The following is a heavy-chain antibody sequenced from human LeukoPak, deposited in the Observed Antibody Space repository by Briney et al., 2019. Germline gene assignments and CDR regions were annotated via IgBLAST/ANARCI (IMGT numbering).Heavy chain of an antibody. CDR3: ARDRDCSGGSCYRTDAFDI. CDR2: INPSGTWT. Sequence: GASVKVSCKASGHTFSRSYMHWVRQAPGQGLEWMGVINPSGTWTSYAQKFRGRITMTRDMSTSTVYMELSSLRSEDTAVYYCARDRDCSGGSCYRTDAFDIWGQGTMVTVSS. J-gene: IGHJ3*02. CDR1: GHTFSRSY. D-gene: IGHD2-15*01. V-gene: IGHV1-46*01.